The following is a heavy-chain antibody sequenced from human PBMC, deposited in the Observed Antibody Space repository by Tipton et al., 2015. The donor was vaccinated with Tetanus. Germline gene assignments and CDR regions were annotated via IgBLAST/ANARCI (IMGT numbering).Heavy chain of an antibody. Sequence: SLRLSCAASGFTFSSYAMSWVRQAPGKGLEWVSVIYSGGSTYYADSVKGRFTISRDNSKNTLYLQMNSLRAEDTAVYYCARDPDYYGSGSYGYWGQGTLVTVSS. J-gene: IGHJ4*02. CDR3: ARDPDYYGSGSYGY. D-gene: IGHD3-10*01. CDR1: GFTFSSYA. CDR2: IYSGGST. V-gene: IGHV3-66*01.